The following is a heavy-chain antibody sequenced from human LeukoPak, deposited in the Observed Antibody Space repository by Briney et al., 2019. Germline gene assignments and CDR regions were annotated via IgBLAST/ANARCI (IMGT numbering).Heavy chain of an antibody. J-gene: IGHJ6*02. D-gene: IGHD3-3*01. CDR2: IYPGGSDT. CDR3: ATLTYYDFWSGQYGMDV. V-gene: IGHV5-51*01. CDR1: GYSFTSYW. Sequence: GESLKISCKGSGYSFTSYWIGWVRQMPGKGLEWMGIIYPGGSDTRYSPSFQGQVTISADKSISTAYLQWSSLKASDTAMYYCATLTYYDFWSGQYGMDVWGQGTTVTVSS.